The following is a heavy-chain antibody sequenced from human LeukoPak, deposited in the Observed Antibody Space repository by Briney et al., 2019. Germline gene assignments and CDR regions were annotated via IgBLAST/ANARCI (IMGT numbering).Heavy chain of an antibody. D-gene: IGHD5-18*01. V-gene: IGHV1-18*01. CDR1: GYTFTSYG. CDR2: ISAYNGNT. J-gene: IGHJ4*02. CDR3: ARVNGGYSYGREGLGGRGPFDY. Sequence: GASVKVSCEASGYTFTSYGISWVRQAPGQGLEWMGWISAYNGNTNYAQKLQGRVTMTTDTSTSTAYMELRSLRSDDTAVYYCARVNGGYSYGREGLGGRGPFDYWGQGTLVTVSS.